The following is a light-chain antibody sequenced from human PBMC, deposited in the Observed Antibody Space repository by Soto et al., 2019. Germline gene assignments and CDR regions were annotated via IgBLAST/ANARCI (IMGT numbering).Light chain of an antibody. CDR2: KAS. Sequence: DIQMTQSPSTLSASVGDRVTITCRASQSISNNLAWYQQKPGKAPKLMIYKASSLESGVPSRFSGSGSGTEFTLTISILQPDDFATYYCQQYYSYSSNMFGQGTKLEIK. CDR3: QQYYSYSSNM. V-gene: IGKV1-5*03. J-gene: IGKJ2*01. CDR1: QSISNN.